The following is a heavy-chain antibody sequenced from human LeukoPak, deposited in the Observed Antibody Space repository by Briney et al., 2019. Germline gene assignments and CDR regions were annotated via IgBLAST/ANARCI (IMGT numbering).Heavy chain of an antibody. D-gene: IGHD3-10*01. CDR2: IYYSGST. Sequence: SETLSLTCTVSGGSISSGDYYWSWIRQPPGKGLEWIGYIYYSGSTYYNPSLKSRVTISVDTSKNQFSLKVNSVTAADTAVYYCARKPIFASARHWYYFDSWGQGTLVTVSS. CDR1: GGSISSGDYY. CDR3: ARKPIFASARHWYYFDS. V-gene: IGHV4-30-4*01. J-gene: IGHJ4*02.